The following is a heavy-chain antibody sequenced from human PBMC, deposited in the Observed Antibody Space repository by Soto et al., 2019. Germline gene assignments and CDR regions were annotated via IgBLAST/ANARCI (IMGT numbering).Heavy chain of an antibody. Sequence: QVQLVQSGAEVKKPGASVEVSCKASGYTFTSYGISWVRQAPGQGLEWMGWISAYNGNTNYAQKLQGRVTMTTDTSTSTAYMELRRLRSDDTAVYYCARCRYKVFTDGYYYYGMDVWGQGTTVTVSS. CDR2: ISAYNGNT. V-gene: IGHV1-18*01. CDR1: GYTFTSYG. D-gene: IGHD3-16*02. J-gene: IGHJ6*02. CDR3: ARCRYKVFTDGYYYYGMDV.